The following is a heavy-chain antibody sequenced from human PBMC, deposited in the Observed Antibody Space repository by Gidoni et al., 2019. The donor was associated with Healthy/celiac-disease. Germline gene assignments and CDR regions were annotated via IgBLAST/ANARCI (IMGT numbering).Heavy chain of an antibody. D-gene: IGHD3-22*01. CDR1: GFTFSSSA. J-gene: IGHJ4*02. Sequence: EVQLLESGGGLVQPGGSLRLSCAASGFTFSSSALSWVRQDPVKGLEWVAAISGSGGSTYYADSVKGRFTISRDNSKNTLYLKMNSLRAEDTAVYYCAKENYYYDSSCYYTRRYFDYWGQGTLVTVSS. CDR2: ISGSGGST. V-gene: IGHV3-23*01. CDR3: AKENYYYDSSCYYTRRYFDY.